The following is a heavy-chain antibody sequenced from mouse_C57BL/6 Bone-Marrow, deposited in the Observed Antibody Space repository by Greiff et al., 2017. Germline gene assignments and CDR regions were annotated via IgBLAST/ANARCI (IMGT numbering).Heavy chain of an antibody. CDR3: GGSSYRHFDY. CDR2: IAPNSGGT. CDR1: GYTFTSYW. V-gene: IGHV1-72*01. J-gene: IGHJ2*01. Sequence: VQLQQPGAELVKPGASVKLSCKASGYTFTSYWMHWVKQRPGRGLVWIGRIAPNSGGTKYNEKFKSKATLTVDKPSSTAYMQLSSLTSEDSAVYYCGGSSYRHFDYWGQGTTLTVSS. D-gene: IGHD1-1*01.